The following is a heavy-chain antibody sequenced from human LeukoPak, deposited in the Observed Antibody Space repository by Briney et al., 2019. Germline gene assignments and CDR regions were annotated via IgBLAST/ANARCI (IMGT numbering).Heavy chain of an antibody. Sequence: VGSLSLSCAGSGFTFSSYAMRLDRQAPGKGPEWVSAFSGSGGSTYYADSVKGRFTISRDNSKNTLYLQMNSLRAEDTAVYYCAKGSGWYNYWGQGTLVTVSS. CDR2: FSGSGGST. CDR1: GFTFSSYA. V-gene: IGHV3-23*01. J-gene: IGHJ4*02. CDR3: AKGSGWYNY. D-gene: IGHD6-19*01.